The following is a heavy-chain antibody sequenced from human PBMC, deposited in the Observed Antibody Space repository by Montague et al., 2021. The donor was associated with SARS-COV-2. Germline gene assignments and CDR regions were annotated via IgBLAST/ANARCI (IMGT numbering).Heavy chain of an antibody. CDR2: IYYSGST. V-gene: IGHV4-59*01. J-gene: IGHJ6*02. D-gene: IGHD6-6*01. CDR3: ARDGHIAACPADYYGMDV. Sequence: SETLSLTCTVSGGSISSYYWSWIRQPPGKGLEWIGYIYYSGSTNYNPSLKSRVTISVDTSKTQFSLKLSSVTATDTAVYYCARDGHIAACPADYYGMDVWGQGTTVTVSS. CDR1: GGSISSYY.